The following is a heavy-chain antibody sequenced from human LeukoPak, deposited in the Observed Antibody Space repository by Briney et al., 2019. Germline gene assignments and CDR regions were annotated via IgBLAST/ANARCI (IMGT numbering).Heavy chain of an antibody. Sequence: GGSLRLSCAASGFTFSSYSMNWVRQAPGKGLEWVSSTTSSGTYIYYADSVKGRFTISRDNAKNSLYLQMNSLRAEDTAVYYCARDRQQWLIRGGDHWGQGTLVTVSS. J-gene: IGHJ4*02. D-gene: IGHD6-19*01. CDR2: TTSSGTYI. CDR3: ARDRQQWLIRGGDH. V-gene: IGHV3-21*01. CDR1: GFTFSSYS.